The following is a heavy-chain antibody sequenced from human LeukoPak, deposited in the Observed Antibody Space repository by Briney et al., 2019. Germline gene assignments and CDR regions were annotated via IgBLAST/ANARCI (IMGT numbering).Heavy chain of an antibody. CDR3: ARLRNYYDSSGYYFDY. CDR2: IYYSGST. CDR1: GGSISSYY. D-gene: IGHD3-22*01. Sequence: PSETLSLTCTVSGGSISSYYWSWIRQPPGKGLEWIGYIYYSGSTNYNPSLKSRVTISVDTSKNQFSLKLSSVTAADTAVYYCARLRNYYDSSGYYFDYWGQGTLVTASS. V-gene: IGHV4-59*01. J-gene: IGHJ4*02.